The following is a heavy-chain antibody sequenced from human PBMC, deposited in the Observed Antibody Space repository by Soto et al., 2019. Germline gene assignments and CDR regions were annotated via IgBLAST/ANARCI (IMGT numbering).Heavy chain of an antibody. CDR2: IKQDGSEK. J-gene: IGHJ3*02. CDR1: GFTFSSFW. Sequence: GGSLRLSSAASGFTFSSFWMSWVRQAPGKGLEWVANIKQDGSEKYYVDSVKGRFTISRDNAKNSLYLQMNSLRAEDTAVYYCARVRSGYPHDAFDIWGQGTMVTVSS. CDR3: ARVRSGYPHDAFDI. V-gene: IGHV3-7*01. D-gene: IGHD3-3*01.